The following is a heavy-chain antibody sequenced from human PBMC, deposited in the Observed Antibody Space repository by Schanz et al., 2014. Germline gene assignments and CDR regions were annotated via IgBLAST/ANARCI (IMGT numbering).Heavy chain of an antibody. CDR3: AGTYCSSTSCYTGYYYMDV. J-gene: IGHJ6*03. CDR1: GYTFTSHG. D-gene: IGHD2-2*02. CDR2: ITAYNGDT. Sequence: QVQLVQSGAEVKKPGASVKVSCKASGYTFTSHGISWVRQAPGQGLEWMGWITAYNGDTNYALKLQGRVTITADKSTSTAYMELTSLRSEDTAVYYCAGTYCSSTSCYTGYYYMDVWGKGTTVTVSS. V-gene: IGHV1-18*01.